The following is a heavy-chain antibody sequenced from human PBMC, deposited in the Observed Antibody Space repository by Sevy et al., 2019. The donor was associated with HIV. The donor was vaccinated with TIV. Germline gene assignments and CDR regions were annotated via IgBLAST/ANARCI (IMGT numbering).Heavy chain of an antibody. Sequence: GGSLRLSCAASGFTFSDYYMSWIRQAPGKGLEWVSYISSSGSTIYNADSVKGRFTISRDNAKNSLYLQMNSLRAEDTAVYYCAREGSSMVRGVLFDYWGQGTLVTVSS. CDR3: AREGSSMVRGVLFDY. V-gene: IGHV3-11*01. CDR1: GFTFSDYY. CDR2: ISSSGSTI. D-gene: IGHD3-10*01. J-gene: IGHJ4*02.